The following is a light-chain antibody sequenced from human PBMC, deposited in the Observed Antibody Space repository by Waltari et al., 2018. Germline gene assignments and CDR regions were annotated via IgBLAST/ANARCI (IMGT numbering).Light chain of an antibody. J-gene: IGKJ3*01. V-gene: IGKV3-20*01. Sequence: EIVLTQSPGTLSLSPGERATLSCRASQTVSSSYLAWSQQKPAQAPRLLIYGASSRATGIPGRFSGSGSGTDFTLTISRLEPEDFAVYYCQLFGISPLFTFGPGTKVDI. CDR2: GAS. CDR3: QLFGISPLFT. CDR1: QTVSSSY.